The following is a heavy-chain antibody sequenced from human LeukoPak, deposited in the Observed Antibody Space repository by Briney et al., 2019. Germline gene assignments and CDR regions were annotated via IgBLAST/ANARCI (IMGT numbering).Heavy chain of an antibody. V-gene: IGHV3-30*02. Sequence: GGSLRLSCAASGFTFSYYGMHWVRQAPGKGLEWVAFIRSDGNKKYYADSVKGRFTISRDNSRNTLYLQMNSLRTEDTAVYYCAKDLNYGELVDSWGKGTLVTVSS. CDR2: IRSDGNKK. CDR3: AKDLNYGELVDS. D-gene: IGHD4-17*01. CDR1: GFTFSYYG. J-gene: IGHJ4*02.